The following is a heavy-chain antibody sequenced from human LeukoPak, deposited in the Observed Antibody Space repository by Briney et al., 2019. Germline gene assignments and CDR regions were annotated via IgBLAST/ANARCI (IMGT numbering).Heavy chain of an antibody. CDR2: IYYSGST. D-gene: IGHD3-9*01. J-gene: IGHJ4*02. V-gene: IGHV4-39*02. Sequence: PSETLSLTCTVSGGSISSSSYYWGWIRQPPGKGLEWIGSIYYSGSTYYNPSLKSRVTISVDTSKNQFSLKLSSVTAADTAVYYCARDLTYDILTGYYRDYWGQGTLVTVSS. CDR3: ARDLTYDILTGYYRDY. CDR1: GGSISSSSYY.